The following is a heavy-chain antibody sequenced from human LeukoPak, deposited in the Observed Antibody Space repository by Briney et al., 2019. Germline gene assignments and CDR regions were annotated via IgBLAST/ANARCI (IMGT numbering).Heavy chain of an antibody. CDR1: GFTFSSYW. J-gene: IGHJ4*02. D-gene: IGHD2-2*02. V-gene: IGHV3-7*01. CDR2: IKQDGSEK. Sequence: PGGSLRLSCAASGFTFSSYWMSWVRQAPGKGLEWVANIKQDGSEKYYVDSVKGRFTISRDNAKNSLYLQMNSLRAEDTAVYYCARDAEVVPAAIDYFDYWGQGTLVPVSS. CDR3: ARDAEVVPAAIDYFDY.